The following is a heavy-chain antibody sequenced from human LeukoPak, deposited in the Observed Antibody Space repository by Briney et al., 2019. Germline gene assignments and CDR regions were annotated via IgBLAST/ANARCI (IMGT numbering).Heavy chain of an antibody. V-gene: IGHV4-59*08. D-gene: IGHD2-21*02. Sequence: KPSETLSLTCTVSGGSISSYYWSWIRPPPGKGLEWIGYIYYSGSTNYNPSLKSRVTISVDTSKNQFSLKLSSVTAADTAVYYCARVRVVTATAGYYYFDYWGQGTLVTVSS. CDR2: IYYSGST. CDR1: GGSISSYY. J-gene: IGHJ4*02. CDR3: ARVRVVTATAGYYYFDY.